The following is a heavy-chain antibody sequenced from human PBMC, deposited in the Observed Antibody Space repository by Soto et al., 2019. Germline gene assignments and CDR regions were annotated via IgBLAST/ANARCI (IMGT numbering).Heavy chain of an antibody. V-gene: IGHV3-73*01. CDR1: GFTFSGSA. CDR2: IRSKANSYAT. D-gene: IGHD2-2*01. Sequence: GSLRLSCAASGFTFSGSAMHWVRQASGKGLEWVGRIRSKANSYATAYAASVKGRFTISRDDSKNTAYLQMNSLKTEDTAVYYCTRKSDIVVVPAAPFDPWGQGTLVTVSS. J-gene: IGHJ5*02. CDR3: TRKSDIVVVPAAPFDP.